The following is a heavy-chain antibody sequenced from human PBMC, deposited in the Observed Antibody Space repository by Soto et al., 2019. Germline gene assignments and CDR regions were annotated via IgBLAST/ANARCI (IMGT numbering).Heavy chain of an antibody. V-gene: IGHV3-21*02. Sequence: EVQLGESGGGLVKPGGSLRLSCAASGFSFSSYSINWVRQAPGKGLEWVSCISSSGRDIYYADSAKGRFTISRDNTKNSVFLQMNSLRGEDTAVYYCAKVGPVWGAADFWGQGTPVIVSS. J-gene: IGHJ4*02. CDR3: AKVGPVWGAADF. CDR2: ISSSGRDI. D-gene: IGHD3-16*01. CDR1: GFSFSSYS.